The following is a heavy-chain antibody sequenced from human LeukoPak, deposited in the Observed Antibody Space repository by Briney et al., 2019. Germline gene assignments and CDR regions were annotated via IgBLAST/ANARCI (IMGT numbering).Heavy chain of an antibody. Sequence: GGSLTLSCAASVLTFDVYGMSWPPQAPGRGLEWVSTIKCNGGSTGYANSVKGRFTISKDNAKNSLYLQRNSLRAEDTALNYWARSVAASRDYWGQGTLVTASS. CDR3: ARSVAASRDY. J-gene: IGHJ4*02. D-gene: IGHD2-15*01. CDR1: VLTFDVYG. V-gene: IGHV3-20*04. CDR2: IKCNGGST.